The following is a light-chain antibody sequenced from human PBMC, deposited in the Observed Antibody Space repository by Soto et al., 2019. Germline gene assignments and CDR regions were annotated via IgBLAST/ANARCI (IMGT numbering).Light chain of an antibody. J-gene: IGLJ2*01. V-gene: IGLV2-23*01. CDR1: SSDVGSYNL. Sequence: QSALTQPASVSGSPGQSITISCTGTSSDVGSYNLVSWYQQHPGKAPKLMIYEGSKRPSGVSNRFSGSKSGNTASLTISGLKAEDDADYYCFSYAGSSTLVFGGGTKLTVL. CDR2: EGS. CDR3: FSYAGSSTLV.